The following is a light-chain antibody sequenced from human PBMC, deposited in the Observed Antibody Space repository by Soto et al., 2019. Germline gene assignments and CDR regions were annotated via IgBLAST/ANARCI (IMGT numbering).Light chain of an antibody. CDR3: QQYNTYSPTWT. CDR1: QSISSW. CDR2: DAS. V-gene: IGKV1-5*01. Sequence: DIQMTQSPSTLSASVGDRVTITCRASQSISSWLAWYQQKPGKAPKLLIYDASNLESGVPSRFGGSGSGTEFTLTISSLQPDEFATYYCQQYNTYSPTWTFGQGTKVDI. J-gene: IGKJ1*01.